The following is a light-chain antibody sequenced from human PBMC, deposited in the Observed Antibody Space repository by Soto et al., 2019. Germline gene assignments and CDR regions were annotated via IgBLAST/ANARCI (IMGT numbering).Light chain of an antibody. J-gene: IGKJ1*01. V-gene: IGKV1-39*01. CDR1: QTISHY. CDR3: EQNYSTRCT. CDR2: GAS. Sequence: DIQMTQSPSSLSASVGDRVTITCRASQTISHYLNWYQQKPGKAPKLLIYGASSLQSGVPSRFSGSGSGTDFTLSISSLQPEDFATYYCEQNYSTRCTFGQGTKVEIK.